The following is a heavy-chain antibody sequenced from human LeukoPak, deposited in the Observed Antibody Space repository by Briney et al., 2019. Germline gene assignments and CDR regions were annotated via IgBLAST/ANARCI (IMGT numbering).Heavy chain of an antibody. CDR2: IKQDGSKK. V-gene: IGHV3-7*04. Sequence: GSLRLSCVASGFPFSSYWMTWVRQAPGKGLEWVANIKQDGSKKSYVDSVKGRFTISRDNAKNSLYLQMNSLRAEDTAIYYCARVGYIDEGIDYWGQGTLVTVSS. D-gene: IGHD5-24*01. J-gene: IGHJ4*02. CDR3: ARVGYIDEGIDY. CDR1: GFPFSSYW.